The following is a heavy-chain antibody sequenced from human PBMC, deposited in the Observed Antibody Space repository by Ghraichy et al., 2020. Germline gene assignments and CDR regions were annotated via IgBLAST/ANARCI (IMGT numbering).Heavy chain of an antibody. CDR2: IKQDGSDK. D-gene: IGHD3-10*01. Sequence: GGSLRLSCAASGFTFGSYWMTWVRQAPGKGLEWVANIKQDGSDKYYVDSVKGRFTISRDNAKNSLYLQMNSLRGEDTAVYYCARGNLEWFGDRRSYYFDYWGQGTLVTVSS. J-gene: IGHJ4*02. CDR3: ARGNLEWFGDRRSYYFDY. V-gene: IGHV3-7*01. CDR1: GFTFGSYW.